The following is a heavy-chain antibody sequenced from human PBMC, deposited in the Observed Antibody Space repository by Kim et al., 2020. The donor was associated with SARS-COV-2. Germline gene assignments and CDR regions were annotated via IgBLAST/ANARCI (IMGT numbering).Heavy chain of an antibody. CDR3: ARESSSVGGYYGSGSYYNVMVYFDY. CDR2: ISSSSSYI. Sequence: GGSLRLSCAASGFTFSSYSMNWVRQAPGKGLEWVSSISSSSSYIYYADSVKGRFTISRDNAKNSLYLQMNSLRAEDTAVYYCARESSSVGGYYGSGSYYNVMVYFDYWGQGTLVTVSS. V-gene: IGHV3-21*01. D-gene: IGHD3-10*01. CDR1: GFTFSSYS. J-gene: IGHJ4*02.